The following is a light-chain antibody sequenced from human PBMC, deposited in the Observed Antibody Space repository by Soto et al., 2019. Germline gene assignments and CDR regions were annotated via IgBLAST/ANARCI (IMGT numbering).Light chain of an antibody. CDR1: QSVSSN. CDR3: QQYNDWPRT. Sequence: EIVMTQSPATLSVSPGERATLSCRASQSVSSNLAWYQQKPGHAHRLLIYGASTRATGIPARFSGSGSGTEFTLTISSLQSEDFAVYYCQQYNDWPRTFGQGTKVDI. V-gene: IGKV3-15*01. J-gene: IGKJ1*01. CDR2: GAS.